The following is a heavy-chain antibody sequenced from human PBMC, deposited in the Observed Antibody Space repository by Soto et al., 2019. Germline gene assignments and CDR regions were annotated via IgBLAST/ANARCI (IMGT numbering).Heavy chain of an antibody. CDR3: ARVVRGDYVYFQH. J-gene: IGHJ1*01. Sequence: NPSETLSLTCTVSGGSISSGDYYWSWIRLPPGKGLEWIGYIYYSGSTYYNPSLKSRVTISVDTSKNQFSLKLSSVTAADTAVYYCARVVRGDYVYFQHWGQGTLVTVSS. V-gene: IGHV4-30-4*01. CDR1: GGSISSGDYY. D-gene: IGHD2-21*02. CDR2: IYYSGST.